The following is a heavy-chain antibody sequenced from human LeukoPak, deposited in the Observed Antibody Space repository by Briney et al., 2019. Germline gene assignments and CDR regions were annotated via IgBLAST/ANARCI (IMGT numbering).Heavy chain of an antibody. V-gene: IGHV4-39*01. J-gene: IGHJ4*02. Sequence: PSETLSLTCTVSGDSISSSSYYWGWIRQPPGKGLEWIGSISYRGNTYYNPSLKSRVTISVDTSKNQFSLKLSSVTAADTAVYYCARRQTPDYWGQGTLVTVSP. CDR1: GDSISSSSYY. CDR2: ISYRGNT. D-gene: IGHD2-15*01. CDR3: ARRQTPDY.